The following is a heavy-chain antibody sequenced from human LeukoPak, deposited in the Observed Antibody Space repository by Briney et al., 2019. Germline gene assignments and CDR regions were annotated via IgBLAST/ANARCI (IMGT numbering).Heavy chain of an antibody. CDR3: AREGEGRSGDVRAFDI. CDR2: ITPYNGDT. J-gene: IGHJ3*02. V-gene: IGHV1-18*01. D-gene: IGHD3-16*01. CDR1: GYTFTAYA. Sequence: ASVKVSCKASGYTFTAYAFSWVRQAPGQGLEWVGWITPYNGDTDYAQKLQGRVTMTTDASTRTAYMELRSLRSDDTAVYYCAREGEGRSGDVRAFDIWGQGTMVTVSS.